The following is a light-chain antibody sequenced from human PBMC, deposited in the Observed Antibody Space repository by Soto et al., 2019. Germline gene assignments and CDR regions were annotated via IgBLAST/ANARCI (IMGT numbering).Light chain of an antibody. Sequence: DIQVTQSPSTLSASVGDRVTITCRASQSISNWLAWYQQKPGKAPNLLIYKASSLESGVPLRFSGSGSGTECTLTISSLQPDDVATYYCQQYSGLWTFGQGTKVEIK. CDR2: KAS. J-gene: IGKJ1*01. CDR1: QSISNW. V-gene: IGKV1-5*03. CDR3: QQYSGLWT.